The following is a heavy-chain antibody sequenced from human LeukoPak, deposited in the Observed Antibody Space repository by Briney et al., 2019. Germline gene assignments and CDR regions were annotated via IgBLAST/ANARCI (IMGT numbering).Heavy chain of an antibody. Sequence: ASVKVSCKASGGTFSNYAISWVRQAPGQGLEWMGGIIPIFGTANYAQKFQGRVTITADESTSTAYMELSSLGSEDTAVYYCAREFWTVTTGYYGMDVWGKGTTVTVSS. CDR2: IIPIFGTA. V-gene: IGHV1-69*01. J-gene: IGHJ6*04. CDR3: AREFWTVTTGYYGMDV. CDR1: GGTFSNYA. D-gene: IGHD4-17*01.